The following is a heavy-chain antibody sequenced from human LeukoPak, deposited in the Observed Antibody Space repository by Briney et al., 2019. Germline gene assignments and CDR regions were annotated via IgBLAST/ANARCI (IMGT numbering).Heavy chain of an antibody. Sequence: SETLSLTCTVSGVSISSSNSYWGWIRQPPGKGLEWIGSFFLKGSTYYNPSLKSRVTISVDTSKNQFPLTLSSVTAADTAMYYCTRANGYGLIDYWGQGTLVTVSS. CDR1: GVSISSSNSY. J-gene: IGHJ4*02. CDR3: TRANGYGLIDY. CDR2: FFLKGST. D-gene: IGHD3-10*01. V-gene: IGHV4-39*06.